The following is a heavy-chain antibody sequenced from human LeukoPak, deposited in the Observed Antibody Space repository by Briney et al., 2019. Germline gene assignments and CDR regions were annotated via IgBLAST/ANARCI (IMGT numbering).Heavy chain of an antibody. V-gene: IGHV3-30*03. Sequence: GGSLRLSCAASGFTFSSYGMHWVRQAPGKGLEWVAVISYDGSNKYYADSVKGRFTISRDSSKNTLYLQMNSLRAEDTAVYYCARDSQWLRLIVLGDIAFDIWGQGTMVTVSS. CDR1: GFTFSSYG. D-gene: IGHD5-12*01. J-gene: IGHJ3*02. CDR2: ISYDGSNK. CDR3: ARDSQWLRLIVLGDIAFDI.